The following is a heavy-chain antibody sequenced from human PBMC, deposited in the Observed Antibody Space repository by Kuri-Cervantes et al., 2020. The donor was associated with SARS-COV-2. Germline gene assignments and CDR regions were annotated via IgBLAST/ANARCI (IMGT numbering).Heavy chain of an antibody. CDR2: ISAYNGNT. V-gene: IGHV1-18*01. J-gene: IGHJ5*02. CDR1: GYTFTSYG. CDR3: ARARIAAAGYNWFDP. Sequence: ASVKVTFKASGYTFTSYGISWVRQAPGQGLEWMGWISAYNGNTNYAQKLQGRVTMTTDTSTSTAYMELRSLRSDDTAVYYCARARIAAAGYNWFDPWGQGTLVTVSS. D-gene: IGHD6-13*01.